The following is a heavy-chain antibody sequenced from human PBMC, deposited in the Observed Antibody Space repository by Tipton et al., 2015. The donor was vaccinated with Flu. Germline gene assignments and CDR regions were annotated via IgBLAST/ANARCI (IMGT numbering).Heavy chain of an antibody. CDR2: IHGSGGS. V-gene: IGHV4-61*02. CDR3: ARGGGFDP. D-gene: IGHD3-16*01. Sequence: TLSLTCTVSGGSFNSDNNYWSWIRQPAGKGLEWIGRIHGSGGSNYNPSLKSRVTISVDTSKNQFSLKLSSVTAADTAVYYCARGGGFDPWGQGTLVTVSS. CDR1: GGSFNSDNNY. J-gene: IGHJ5*02.